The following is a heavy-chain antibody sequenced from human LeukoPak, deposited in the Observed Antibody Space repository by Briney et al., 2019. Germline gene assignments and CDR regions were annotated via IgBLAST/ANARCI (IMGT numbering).Heavy chain of an antibody. CDR3: ARVAYCGGDCYHFDY. D-gene: IGHD2-21*02. V-gene: IGHV3-53*01. CDR2: IYSGGST. CDR1: GFTVSSNY. Sequence: PGGSLRLSCAASGFTVSSNYMSWVRQAPGKGLEWVSVIYSGGSTYYADSVKGRFTISRDNSKNTLYLQMNSLRAEDTAVYYCARVAYCGGDCYHFDYWGQGTLVTVSS. J-gene: IGHJ4*02.